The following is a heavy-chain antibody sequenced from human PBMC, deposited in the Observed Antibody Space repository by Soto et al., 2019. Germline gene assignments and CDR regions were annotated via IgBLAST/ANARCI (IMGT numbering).Heavy chain of an antibody. CDR2: IDPVDSYA. D-gene: IGHD6-13*01. CDR1: GFSFTNYW. CDR3: AGIESIARNWFDP. V-gene: IGHV5-10-1*01. Sequence: LGESLKISCKGSGFSFTNYWISWVRQMPGKGLEWMGNIDPVDSYANYSPSFQGHVTFSVDTSISTAYLQWSSLKASDTAMYFCAGIESIARNWFDPWGQGTLVTVSS. J-gene: IGHJ5*02.